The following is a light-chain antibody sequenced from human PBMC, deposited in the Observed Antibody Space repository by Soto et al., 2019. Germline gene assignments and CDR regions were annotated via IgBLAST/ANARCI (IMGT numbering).Light chain of an antibody. V-gene: IGKV1D-12*01. Sequence: DIQVTQSPSSVSASVGDRVTITCRSSQDIAGYLAWYQHKPGRTPELLIHGASCLQSGVPARFRGSGSGTEFTLSINSPQPEDFATYYCQQAYSFPITFCQGTRLEIK. CDR3: QQAYSFPIT. J-gene: IGKJ5*01. CDR2: GAS. CDR1: QDIAGY.